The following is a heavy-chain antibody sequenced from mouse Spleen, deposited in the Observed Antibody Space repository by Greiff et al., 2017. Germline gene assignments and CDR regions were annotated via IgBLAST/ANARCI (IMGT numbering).Heavy chain of an antibody. V-gene: IGHV14-4*01. CDR3: TTSYGSSYDAMDY. Sequence: VQLKESGAELVRPGASVKLSCTASGFNIKDDYMHWVKQRPEQGLEWIGWIDPENGDTEYASKFQGKATITADTSSNTAYLQLSSLTSEDTAVYYCTTSYGSSYDAMDYWGQGTSVTVSS. CDR2: IDPENGDT. J-gene: IGHJ4*01. CDR1: GFNIKDDY. D-gene: IGHD1-1*01.